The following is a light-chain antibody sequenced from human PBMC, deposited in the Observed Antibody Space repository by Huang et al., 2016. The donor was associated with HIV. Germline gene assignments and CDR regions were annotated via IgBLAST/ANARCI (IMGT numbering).Light chain of an antibody. J-gene: IGKJ5*01. CDR1: QSVTS. CDR3: QQYNNWPSIT. Sequence: EIVMTQSPATLSVSPGERATLSCRASQSVTSLAWYQQKPCQTPRLLIYGESTRATGIPARLSGSGSGTDFTLTISSLQSEDFAVYYCQQYNNWPSITFGQGTRLEIK. V-gene: IGKV3-15*01. CDR2: GES.